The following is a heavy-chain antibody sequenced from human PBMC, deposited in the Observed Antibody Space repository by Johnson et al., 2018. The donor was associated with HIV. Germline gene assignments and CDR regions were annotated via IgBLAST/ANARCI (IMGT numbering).Heavy chain of an antibody. D-gene: IGHD6-6*01. CDR3: ARDSSNSFRFEMYAFDI. J-gene: IGHJ3*02. CDR1: GFTFSSYD. Sequence: VQLVESGGGLVQPGGSLRLSCAASGFTFSSYDMHWVRQATGKGLEWVSAIGTAGDTYYPGSVKGRFTISRENAKNSLYLQMNSLRAGDTAVYYCARDSSNSFRFEMYAFDIWGQGTMVTVSS. CDR2: IGTAGDT. V-gene: IGHV3-13*01.